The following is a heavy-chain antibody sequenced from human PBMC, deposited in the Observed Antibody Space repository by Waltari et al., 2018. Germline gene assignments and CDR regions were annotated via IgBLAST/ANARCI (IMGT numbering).Heavy chain of an antibody. CDR1: GFTFSIFG. Sequence: QVQLVESGGGVVQPGRSLRLSCAASGFTFSIFGMHWVRQAPGRGLGWVDGKSYNGTKSAYADAVRGRFTISRDNSENTLYLQLNSLRAEDTAVYYCAKDLGIALANLDSWGQGTLVTVSS. V-gene: IGHV3-30*18. J-gene: IGHJ4*02. D-gene: IGHD6-13*01. CDR2: KSYNGTKS. CDR3: AKDLGIALANLDS.